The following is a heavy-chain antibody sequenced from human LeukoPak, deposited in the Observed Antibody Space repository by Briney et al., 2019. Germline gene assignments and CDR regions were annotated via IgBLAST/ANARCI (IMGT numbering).Heavy chain of an antibody. Sequence: PSETLSLTRAVYGESLNSYYWSWVRQPPREGLEWIGEISESGTTEYNPSLKSRVTISMVPSKQQFSLSLSSVTAADTAVYYCARGAWATRLGSWGLGTPVIVSS. CDR1: GESLNSYY. J-gene: IGHJ4*02. V-gene: IGHV4-34*01. CDR2: ISESGTT. CDR3: ARGAWATRLGS. D-gene: IGHD2-15*01.